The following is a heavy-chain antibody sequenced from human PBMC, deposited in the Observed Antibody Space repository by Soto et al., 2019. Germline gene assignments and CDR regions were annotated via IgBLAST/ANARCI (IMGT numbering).Heavy chain of an antibody. CDR1: GYTFTSYD. Sequence: ASVKVSCKASGYTFTSYDINWVRQAAGQGLEWVGWMNTHTDDTGYAQKFQGRVTMTRDTATNTAYMDLNTLTSDDSAMYYCVRGQLGGFFDYWGQGTPVTVSS. D-gene: IGHD3-3*01. CDR3: VRGQLGGFFDY. J-gene: IGHJ4*02. CDR2: MNTHTDDT. V-gene: IGHV1-8*01.